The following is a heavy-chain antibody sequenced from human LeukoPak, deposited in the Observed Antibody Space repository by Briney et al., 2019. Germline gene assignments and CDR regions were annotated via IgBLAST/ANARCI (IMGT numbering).Heavy chain of an antibody. CDR3: ARQNGDYLWYLDY. CDR1: GYSISSGYY. CDR2: IYHSGST. V-gene: IGHV4-38-2*02. Sequence: SETLSLTCTVSGYSISSGYYWGWIRQPPGKGLEWIGSIYHSGSTYYNPSLKSRVTMSLDTSKNQFSLRLTSVTAADTAIYYCARQNGDYLWYLDYWGQGTLVTVSS. D-gene: IGHD4-17*01. J-gene: IGHJ4*02.